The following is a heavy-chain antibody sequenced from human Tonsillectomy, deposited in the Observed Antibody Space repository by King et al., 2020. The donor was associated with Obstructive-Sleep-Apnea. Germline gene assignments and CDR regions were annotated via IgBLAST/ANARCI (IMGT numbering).Heavy chain of an antibody. V-gene: IGHV3-53*04. D-gene: IGHD5-18*01. Sequence: VQLVQSGGGLVQPGGSLRLSCAASGFTVSSNYMSWVRQAPGKGLEWVSVIYSGGSTYYADSVKGRFTISRHNSKNTLYLQMNSLRAEDTAVYYCARDGLDTAMEVIGWYFDLWGRGTLVTVSS. CDR2: IYSGGST. CDR3: ARDGLDTAMEVIGWYFDL. CDR1: GFTVSSNY. J-gene: IGHJ2*01.